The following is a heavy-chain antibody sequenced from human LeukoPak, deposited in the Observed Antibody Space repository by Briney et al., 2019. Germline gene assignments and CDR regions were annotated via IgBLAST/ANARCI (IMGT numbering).Heavy chain of an antibody. CDR3: ARRDPGGNWFDP. J-gene: IGHJ5*02. Sequence: PSETLSLTCTVSGGSISSSSYYWGWIRQPPGKGLEWIGSIYYSGSTYYNPSLKSRVTISVDTSKNQFSLKLSSVTAADTAVYYCARRDPGGNWFDPWGQGTLVTVSS. D-gene: IGHD4-23*01. V-gene: IGHV4-39*01. CDR2: IYYSGST. CDR1: GGSISSSSYY.